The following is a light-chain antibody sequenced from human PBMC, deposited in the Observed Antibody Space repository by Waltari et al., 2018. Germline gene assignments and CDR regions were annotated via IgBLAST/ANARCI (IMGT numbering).Light chain of an antibody. Sequence: DIQMTQSPSTLSASVGDRVLITCRAIQSISMWLAWYQQKPGEAPKLLIYKASSLESGVPSRFSGSGSGTDFTITISSLQPDDFATSQWEQYNSYSLLTFGGGTKVEIK. V-gene: IGKV1-5*03. CDR2: KAS. CDR1: QSISMW. CDR3: EQYNSYSLLT. J-gene: IGKJ4*01.